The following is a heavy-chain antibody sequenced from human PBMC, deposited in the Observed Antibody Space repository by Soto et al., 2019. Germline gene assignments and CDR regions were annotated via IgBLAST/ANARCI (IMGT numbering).Heavy chain of an antibody. V-gene: IGHV3-11*01. Sequence: HVQLVESGGGLVKPGGSLRLSCEASGFTFSDYYMSWIRQAPGKGLEWVSYISSSGSTIYYADSVKGRFTISRDNAKDSLYLQMNSLRAEDTAVYYCARDYSSSRYYGMDVWGQGTTVTVSS. CDR1: GFTFSDYY. CDR2: ISSSGSTI. D-gene: IGHD6-6*01. CDR3: ARDYSSSRYYGMDV. J-gene: IGHJ6*02.